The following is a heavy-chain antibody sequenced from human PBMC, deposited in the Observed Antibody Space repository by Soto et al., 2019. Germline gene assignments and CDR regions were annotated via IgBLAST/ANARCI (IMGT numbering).Heavy chain of an antibody. Sequence: QVQLVQSGAEVKKPGASVKVSCKASGYTFTSYGISWVRQAPGQGLEWMGWISAYNGNTNYAQKLQGRVTMTTDTSTSTAYMELRSLRSDDTAVYYCARARNGGYSGCAVVVVAAQFDYWGQGTLVTVSS. CDR3: ARARNGGYSGCAVVVVAAQFDY. V-gene: IGHV1-18*01. CDR2: ISAYNGNT. J-gene: IGHJ4*02. CDR1: GYTFTSYG. D-gene: IGHD2-15*01.